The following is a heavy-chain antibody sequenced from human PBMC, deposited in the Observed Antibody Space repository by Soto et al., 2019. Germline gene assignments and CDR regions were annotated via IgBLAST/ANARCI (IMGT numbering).Heavy chain of an antibody. J-gene: IGHJ6*03. Sequence: SLRLSFAASGFTFSSYWMSWVRQAPGKGLEWVANIKQDGSEKYYVDSVKGRFTISRDNAKNSLYLQMNSLRAEDTAVYYCARGIAAAGLLYYYYMDVWGKGTTVTVSS. D-gene: IGHD6-13*01. V-gene: IGHV3-7*01. CDR1: GFTFSSYW. CDR3: ARGIAAAGLLYYYYMDV. CDR2: IKQDGSEK.